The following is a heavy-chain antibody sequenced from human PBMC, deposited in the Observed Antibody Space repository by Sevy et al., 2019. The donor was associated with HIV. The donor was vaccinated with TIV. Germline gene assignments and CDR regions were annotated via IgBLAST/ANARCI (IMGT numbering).Heavy chain of an antibody. CDR1: GGSISSGGYY. Sequence: SETLSLTCTVSGGSISSGGYYWSWIRQHPGKGLEWIGYIYYSGSTYYNPSLKSRVTISVDTSKNQFSLKLSSVTAADTAVYYCARERVKPSSYYYASSGYYYDDYWGQGTLVTVSS. V-gene: IGHV4-31*03. J-gene: IGHJ4*02. CDR2: IYYSGST. D-gene: IGHD3-22*01. CDR3: ARERVKPSSYYYASSGYYYDDY.